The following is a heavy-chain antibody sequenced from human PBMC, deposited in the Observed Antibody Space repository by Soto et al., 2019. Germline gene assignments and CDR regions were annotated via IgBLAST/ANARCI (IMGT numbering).Heavy chain of an antibody. CDR2: IIPIQNKA. D-gene: IGHD2-21*01. J-gene: IGHJ6*03. V-gene: IGHV1-69*02. Sequence: QVQLEHSGAELKKHVSSVKVSCEASGGSFMSYSFIWVRQAPGQGLEWMGRIIPIQNKANYALKFQDRVTITADRSTRTVYMELRSLRPEDTAVYYCAKSLLFVDHAYMDVWGKGTTVTVSS. CDR3: AKSLLFVDHAYMDV. CDR1: GGSFMSYS.